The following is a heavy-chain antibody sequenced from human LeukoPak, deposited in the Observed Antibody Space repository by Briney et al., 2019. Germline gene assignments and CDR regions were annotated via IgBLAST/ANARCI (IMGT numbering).Heavy chain of an antibody. Sequence: PGGSLRLSCAASGFTFSDYYMSWIRQAPGKGLEWVSYISSSASTIYYADSVKGRFTISRDNAKNSLSLQMNSPRAEDTAVYYCARAPVYYYFDYWGQGTLLTVSS. CDR1: GFTFSDYY. J-gene: IGHJ4*02. D-gene: IGHD6-6*01. CDR2: ISSSASTI. V-gene: IGHV3-11*01. CDR3: ARAPVYYYFDY.